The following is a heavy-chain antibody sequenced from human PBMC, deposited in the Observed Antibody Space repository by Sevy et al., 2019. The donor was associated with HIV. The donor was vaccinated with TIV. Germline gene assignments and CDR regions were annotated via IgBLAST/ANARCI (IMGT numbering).Heavy chain of an antibody. CDR2: VSYGGST. CDR1: GGSIGSNSFY. CDR3: ARQKVRSAYYYDTSGRQGKADFDS. V-gene: IGHV4-39*01. Sequence: SEILSLTCTVSGGSIGSNSFYWGWIRQPPGKELEWIGTVSYGGSTYYNPSLRSRVTISVDASKKQFSLKLSSVTAADTAVYYCARQKVRSAYYYDTSGRQGKADFDSWGQGTLVTVSS. D-gene: IGHD3-22*01. J-gene: IGHJ4*02.